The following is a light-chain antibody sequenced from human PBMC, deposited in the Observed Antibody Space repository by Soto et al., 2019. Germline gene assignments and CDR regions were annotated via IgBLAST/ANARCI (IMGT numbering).Light chain of an antibody. J-gene: IGKJ5*01. CDR1: QSVSSN. Sequence: EIVMTQSPATLSVCRGGRATLSCRASQSVSSNLAWYQQKPGQAPRLLVYDASNRATGIPTRFSGSVSGTDFPVSISRVEAEDFAVYHCQQNGTSPITFGQGTRLEIK. CDR2: DAS. CDR3: QQNGTSPIT. V-gene: IGKV3D-15*01.